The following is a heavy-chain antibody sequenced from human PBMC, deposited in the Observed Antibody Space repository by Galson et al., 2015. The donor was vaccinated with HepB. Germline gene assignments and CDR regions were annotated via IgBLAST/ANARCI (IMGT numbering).Heavy chain of an antibody. CDR2: ISYDGSNK. J-gene: IGHJ4*02. V-gene: IGHV3-30*18. D-gene: IGHD3-10*01. CDR3: AKDLSGDYELFDY. CDR1: GFTFSSYG. Sequence: SLRLSCAASGFTFSSYGMHWVRQAPGKGLEWVAVISYDGSNKYYADSVKGRFTISRDNSKNTLYLQMNSLRAEDTAVYYCAKDLSGDYELFDYWGQGTLVTVSS.